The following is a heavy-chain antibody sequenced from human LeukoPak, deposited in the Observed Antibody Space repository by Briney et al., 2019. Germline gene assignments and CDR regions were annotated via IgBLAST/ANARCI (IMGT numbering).Heavy chain of an antibody. CDR1: GFTFSSYG. Sequence: PGGSLRLSCAASGFTFSSYGVSWVRQAPGKGLEWVSAISGSGGSTYYADSVKGRFTISRDNSKNTLYLQMNSLRAEDTAVYYCAKAGRYCSGGNCYLFDYWGQGTLVTVSS. V-gene: IGHV3-23*01. J-gene: IGHJ4*02. CDR3: AKAGRYCSGGNCYLFDY. D-gene: IGHD2-15*01. CDR2: ISGSGGST.